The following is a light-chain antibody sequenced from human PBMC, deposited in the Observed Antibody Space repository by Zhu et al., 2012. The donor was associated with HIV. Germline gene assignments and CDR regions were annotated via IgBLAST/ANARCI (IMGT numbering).Light chain of an antibody. V-gene: IGKV3-20*01. J-gene: IGKJ2*01. CDR2: GAS. CDR1: QTVTTNY. CDR3: QQYGNSPGT. Sequence: ETVLTQSPGTLSLSPGERVTLSCRASQTVTTNYLAWYQQKPGQAPRLLIYGASFRATGIPDRFSGSGSGTDFTLTISRLEPEDFAVYFCQQYGNSPGTFGQGYQAGDQT.